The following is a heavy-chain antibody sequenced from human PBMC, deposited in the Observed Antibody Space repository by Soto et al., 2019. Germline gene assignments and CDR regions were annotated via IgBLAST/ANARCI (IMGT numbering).Heavy chain of an antibody. CDR1: GGTFSSYA. CDR3: ARDRGYSYGPGYYYYMDV. CDR2: IIPIFGTA. V-gene: IGHV1-69*13. J-gene: IGHJ6*03. D-gene: IGHD5-18*01. Sequence: SVKVSCKASGGTFSSYAISWVRQAPGQGLEWMGGIIPIFGTANYAQKFQGRVTITADESTSTAYMELSRLRSDDTAVYYCARDRGYSYGPGYYYYMDVWGKGTTVTVSS.